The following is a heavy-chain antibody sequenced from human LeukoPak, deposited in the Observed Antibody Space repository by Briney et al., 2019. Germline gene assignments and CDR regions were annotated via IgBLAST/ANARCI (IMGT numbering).Heavy chain of an antibody. D-gene: IGHD5-24*01. J-gene: IGHJ6*03. Sequence: GASVKVSCKASGDTFSSYAISWVRQAPGQGLEWMGGIIPIFGTANYAQKFQGRVTITADESTSTAYMELSSLRSEDTAVYYCAISTWLQLRYYYYMDVWGKGTTVTVSS. CDR1: GDTFSSYA. V-gene: IGHV1-69*13. CDR2: IIPIFGTA. CDR3: AISTWLQLRYYYYMDV.